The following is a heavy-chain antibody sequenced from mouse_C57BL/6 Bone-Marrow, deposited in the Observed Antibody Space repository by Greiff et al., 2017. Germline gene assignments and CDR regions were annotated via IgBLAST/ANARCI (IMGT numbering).Heavy chain of an antibody. V-gene: IGHV1-9*01. CDR1: GYTFTGYW. J-gene: IGHJ3*01. CDR2: ILPGSGST. Sequence: QVQLQQSGAELMKPGASVKLSCKATGYTFTGYWIEWVKQRPGHSLEWIGEILPGSGSTNYTEKFKGKATFTADTSSNTAYMQLSSLTTEDSAIYYCAREGAVSRFAYWGQGTLVTVSA. D-gene: IGHD1-1*01. CDR3: AREGAVSRFAY.